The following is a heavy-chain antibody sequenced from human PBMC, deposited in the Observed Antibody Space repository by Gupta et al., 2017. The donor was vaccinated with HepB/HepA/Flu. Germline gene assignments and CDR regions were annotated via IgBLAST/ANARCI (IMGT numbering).Heavy chain of an antibody. Sequence: QITLKESGPTLVKPTQTLTLTSPFSGFSLSTGGVGVGWIRQPPGKALEWLAVIYWNDDKRYSPSLKRRLTITKDPSKSQVVFTMNNRDPVDTATYDCAHSPVRSSSLPTLDYWGQGTRGTVSA. J-gene: IGHJ4*02. CDR1: GFSLSTGGVG. CDR2: IYWNDDK. D-gene: IGHD6-6*01. V-gene: IGHV2-5*01. CDR3: AHSPVRSSSLPTLDY.